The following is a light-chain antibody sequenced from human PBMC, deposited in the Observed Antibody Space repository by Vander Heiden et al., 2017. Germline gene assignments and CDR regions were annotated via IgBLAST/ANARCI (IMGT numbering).Light chain of an antibody. CDR2: TNS. CDR3: QSYDTSLSGSRV. CDR1: SSNIGAGFD. Sequence: QSVLTPPPSVSGAPGQRVTISCTGTSSNIGAGFDVHWYQQLPGTAPKLLILTNSNRPSGVPDRSSGSKSGTSASLAIAGLQADDEADYYCQSYDTSLSGSRVFGTGTKVTVL. V-gene: IGLV1-40*01. J-gene: IGLJ1*01.